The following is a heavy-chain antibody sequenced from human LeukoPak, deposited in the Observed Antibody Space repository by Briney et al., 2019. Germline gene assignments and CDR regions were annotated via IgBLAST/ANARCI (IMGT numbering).Heavy chain of an antibody. V-gene: IGHV1-2*02. CDR1: GYSFTGHY. CDR2: INPNSGGT. CDR3: ARAGDIAAAPFDP. Sequence: ASVKVSCKASGYSFTGHYMHWVRLAPGQGLEWMGWINPNSGGTNYAQKFQGRVTMTRDTSIRTAYMELSRLRSDDTAVYCCARAGDIAAAPFDPWGQGTLVTVSS. J-gene: IGHJ5*02. D-gene: IGHD6-13*01.